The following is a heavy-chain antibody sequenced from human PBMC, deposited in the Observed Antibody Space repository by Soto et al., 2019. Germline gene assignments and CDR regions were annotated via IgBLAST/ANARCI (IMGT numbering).Heavy chain of an antibody. V-gene: IGHV4-34*01. D-gene: IGHD3-9*01. Sequence: QVQLQQWGAGPLRPLETLSLTCGVSGGSFSGYYCAWIRQSPGNGLEWIGEINDRGSINYNPSLKSRVSISVDTSKNHYSLNLRSVTAADTAVYYCARESHDILTGPPWVWYFDLWGRGTLVTVSS. CDR1: GGSFSGYY. J-gene: IGHJ2*01. CDR2: INDRGSI. CDR3: ARESHDILTGPPWVWYFDL.